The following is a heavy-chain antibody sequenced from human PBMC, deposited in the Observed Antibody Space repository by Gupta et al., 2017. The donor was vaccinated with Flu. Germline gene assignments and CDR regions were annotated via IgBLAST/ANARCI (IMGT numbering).Heavy chain of an antibody. CDR2: IKQDASDK. CDR3: ARDSGRFYIDY. Sequence: EVQMVESGGSLVQPGGSLRLSCEASGFTMSSYWMIWVRQAPGKGLEWVANIKQDASDKYYGDSVKGRFSISRDNAKNSHYLQMNNLRAEDTAVYYCARDSGRFYIDYWGQGTLVTVSS. D-gene: IGHD1-26*01. J-gene: IGHJ4*02. CDR1: GFTMSSYW. V-gene: IGHV3-7*01.